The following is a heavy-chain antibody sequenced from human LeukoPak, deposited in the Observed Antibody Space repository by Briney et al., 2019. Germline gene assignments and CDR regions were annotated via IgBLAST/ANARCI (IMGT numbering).Heavy chain of an antibody. V-gene: IGHV3-33*01. CDR3: AREYYYGSGNYYFDP. Sequence: GGSLRLSCAASGFTFSSYGMHWVRQAPGKGLEWVAVIWYDGSNKYYADSVKGRFTISRDNSKNTLYLQMNSLRPDDTAVYYCAREYYYGSGNYYFDPWGQGTLVTVSS. J-gene: IGHJ5*02. D-gene: IGHD3-10*01. CDR1: GFTFSSYG. CDR2: IWYDGSNK.